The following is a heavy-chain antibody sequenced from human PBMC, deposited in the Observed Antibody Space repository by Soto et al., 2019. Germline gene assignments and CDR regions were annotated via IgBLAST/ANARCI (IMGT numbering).Heavy chain of an antibody. J-gene: IGHJ4*02. CDR2: VIPIFPKA. CDR1: GGTFSSDA. Sequence: QVRLVQSEAEVKKAGSSVKVSCKASGGTFSSDAVTWVRQAPGQGLEWMGGVIPIFPKANYAQKFQGRATITVDKFTSTVYMELNSLKSEDTAMYYCARCHSDSSGPGYLDSWGQGTLVTV. D-gene: IGHD3-22*01. CDR3: ARCHSDSSGPGYLDS. V-gene: IGHV1-69*06.